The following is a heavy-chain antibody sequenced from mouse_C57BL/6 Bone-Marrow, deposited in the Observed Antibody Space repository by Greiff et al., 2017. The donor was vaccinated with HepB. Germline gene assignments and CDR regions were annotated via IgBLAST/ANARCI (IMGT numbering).Heavy chain of an antibody. J-gene: IGHJ1*03. CDR3: ARVRDYGWYFDV. Sequence: QVQLQQSGPGLVQPSQSLSITCTVSGFSLTSYGVHWVRQSPGKGLEWLGVIWSGGSTDYNAAFISRLSISKDNSKSQVVFKMNSLQADDTAIYYCARVRDYGWYFDVWGTGTTVTVSS. V-gene: IGHV2-2*01. CDR1: GFSLTSYG. D-gene: IGHD1-1*01. CDR2: IWSGGST.